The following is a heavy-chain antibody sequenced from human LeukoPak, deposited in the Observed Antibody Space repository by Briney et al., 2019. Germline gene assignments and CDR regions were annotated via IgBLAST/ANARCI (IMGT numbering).Heavy chain of an antibody. CDR2: ISGSGGST. CDR3: VRAGRLGVFDY. D-gene: IGHD2-8*01. Sequence: PGGSLRLSCAASGFTFSSYAMSWVRQAPGKGLECVSSISGSGGSTNYADSVKGRFTISRDNSKNTLYLQVNSLRAEDTAVYYCVRAGRLGVFDYWGQGTLVTVSS. V-gene: IGHV3-23*01. CDR1: GFTFSSYA. J-gene: IGHJ4*02.